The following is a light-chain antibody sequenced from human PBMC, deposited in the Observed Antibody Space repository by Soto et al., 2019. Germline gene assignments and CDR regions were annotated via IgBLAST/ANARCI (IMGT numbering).Light chain of an antibody. V-gene: IGKV3-20*01. J-gene: IGKJ4*01. CDR1: QSVSSSY. CDR2: GAS. Sequence: EIVLTQSPGTLSLSPGERATLSCRASQSVSSSYLAWYQQKPGQAPRLLIYGASTRATGIPARFSGSGSGTDFTLTISSLEPEDFAVYYCQQYGSSPPDFGGGTKVDIK. CDR3: QQYGSSPPD.